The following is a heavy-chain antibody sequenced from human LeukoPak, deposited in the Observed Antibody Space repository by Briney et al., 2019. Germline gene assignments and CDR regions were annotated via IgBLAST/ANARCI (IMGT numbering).Heavy chain of an antibody. D-gene: IGHD5-18*01. CDR2: IYYSGST. CDR1: GGSISSGGYY. CDR3: AREMRGYSYGFAFDI. V-gene: IGHV4-61*08. Sequence: SETLSLTCTVSGGSISSGGYYWSWIRQHPGKGLEWIGYIYYSGSTNYNPSLKSRVTISVDTSKNQFSLKLSSVTAADTAVYYCAREMRGYSYGFAFDIWGQGTMVTVSS. J-gene: IGHJ3*02.